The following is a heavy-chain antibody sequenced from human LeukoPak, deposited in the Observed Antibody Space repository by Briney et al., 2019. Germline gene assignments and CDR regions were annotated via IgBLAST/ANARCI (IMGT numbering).Heavy chain of an antibody. Sequence: GGSLRLSCAASGFTFSSYSMNWGRHAPGKGLEWVSSISSSSSYIYYADSVKGRFTISRDNAKNSLYLQMNSLRAEDTAVYYCARDDPSPGYSSGWPYFDYWGQGTLVTVSS. CDR3: ARDDPSPGYSSGWPYFDY. D-gene: IGHD6-19*01. V-gene: IGHV3-21*01. CDR1: GFTFSSYS. CDR2: ISSSSSYI. J-gene: IGHJ4*02.